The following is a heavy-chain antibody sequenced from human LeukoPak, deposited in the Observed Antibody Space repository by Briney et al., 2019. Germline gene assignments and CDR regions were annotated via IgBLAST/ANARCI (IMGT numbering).Heavy chain of an antibody. CDR3: ARDKITGPTNFDS. CDR2: ISGSGGST. D-gene: IGHD1-14*01. CDR1: GFTFSSYG. J-gene: IGHJ4*02. V-gene: IGHV3-23*01. Sequence: GGSLRLSCAASGFTFSSYGMSWVRQAPGKGLEWVSAISGSGGSTYYADSVKGRFTISRDNARNFLYLQMNSLRVEDTAVYYCARDKITGPTNFDSWGQGTLVTVSS.